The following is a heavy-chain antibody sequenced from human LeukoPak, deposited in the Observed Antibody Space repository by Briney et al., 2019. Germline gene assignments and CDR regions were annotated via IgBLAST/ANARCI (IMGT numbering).Heavy chain of an antibody. J-gene: IGHJ1*01. D-gene: IGHD6-13*01. V-gene: IGHV3-20*04. CDR1: GFTFDDYG. CDR3: AGGYSSSWYEHSGYFQH. CDR2: INWNGGST. Sequence: GGSLRLSCAASGFTFDDYGMSWVRQAPGKGLEWVSGINWNGGSTGYADSVKGRFTISRDNAKNSLYLQMNSLRAEDTAVYYCAGGYSSSWYEHSGYFQHWGQGTLVTVSS.